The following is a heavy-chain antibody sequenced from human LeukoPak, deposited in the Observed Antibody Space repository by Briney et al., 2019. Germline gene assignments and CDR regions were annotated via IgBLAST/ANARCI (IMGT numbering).Heavy chain of an antibody. V-gene: IGHV3-7*01. CDR3: ARGPSVGSGWSPDL. Sequence: GGSLRLSCAASGFTFNNYYMTWVRQAPGKGLEWVANIKEDGSEIYYVDSVKGRFTISRDNAKNSLYLQMNSLRAEDTALYYCARGPSVGSGWSPDLWGQGTLVTVSS. D-gene: IGHD6-19*01. CDR2: IKEDGSEI. CDR1: GFTFNNYY. J-gene: IGHJ5*02.